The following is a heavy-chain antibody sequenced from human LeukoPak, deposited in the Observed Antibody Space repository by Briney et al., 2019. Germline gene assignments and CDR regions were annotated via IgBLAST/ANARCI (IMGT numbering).Heavy chain of an antibody. V-gene: IGHV4-59*01. J-gene: IGHJ4*02. Sequence: PETLSLTCTVSGGSIISYFWSWIRQPPGKGPEWIGYIFDSGTTNYNPSTNYNPSLKSRVTVSLDTSKNHFSLKLSSATAADTAVYFCARGGVTTIAQYDYWGQGILVTVSS. CDR1: GGSIISYF. D-gene: IGHD5-12*01. CDR2: IFDSGTTNYNPST. CDR3: ARGGVTTIAQYDY.